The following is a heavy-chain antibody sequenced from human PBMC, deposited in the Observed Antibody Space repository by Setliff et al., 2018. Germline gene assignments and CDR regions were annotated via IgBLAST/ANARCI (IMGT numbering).Heavy chain of an antibody. D-gene: IGHD3-3*01. CDR3: ARGRHPPWSGYPYYYMDV. CDR2: MNPNSGNT. CDR1: GYTFTSYG. V-gene: IGHV1-8*02. J-gene: IGHJ6*03. Sequence: ASVKVSCKASGYTFTSYGISWVRQAPGQGLEWMGWMNPNSGNTGSTQKFQGRVTMTRNTSTSTAYMELSSLRSEDTAVYYCARGRHPPWSGYPYYYMDVWGKGTTVTVSS.